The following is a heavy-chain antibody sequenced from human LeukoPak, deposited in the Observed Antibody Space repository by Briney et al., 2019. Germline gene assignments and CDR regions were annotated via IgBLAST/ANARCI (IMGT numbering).Heavy chain of an antibody. V-gene: IGHV4-34*01. CDR2: ISHSGST. J-gene: IGHJ4*02. Sequence: SETLSLTCAVYGGSFSGYYWSWIRQPPGKGLEWIGEISHSGSTNYNPSLKSRVTISVDTSKNQFSLKLSSVTAADTAVYYCARLPGRRITIFGVVHDYWGQGTLVTVSS. CDR1: GGSFSGYY. D-gene: IGHD3-3*01. CDR3: ARLPGRRITIFGVVHDY.